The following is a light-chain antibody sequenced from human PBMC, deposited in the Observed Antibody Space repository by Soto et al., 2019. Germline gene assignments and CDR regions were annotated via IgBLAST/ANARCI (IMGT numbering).Light chain of an antibody. CDR3: QHYNSDPWT. Sequence: DIEMTQSPSTLSASVGDRVTITCRARQTIRCWLAWYQQRPGKAPKVLIYDASTLESGVPARFSGSGSETQFSLTISSLQPEDSATYYCQHYNSDPWTFGQGTKVEIK. J-gene: IGKJ1*01. CDR2: DAS. CDR1: QTIRCW. V-gene: IGKV1-5*01.